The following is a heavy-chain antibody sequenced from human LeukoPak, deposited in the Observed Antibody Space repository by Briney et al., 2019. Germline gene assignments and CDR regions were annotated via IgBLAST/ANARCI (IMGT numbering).Heavy chain of an antibody. J-gene: IGHJ4*02. V-gene: IGHV4-4*08. CDR1: GVSISNYY. CDR3: ARDYYGSGSYVDY. D-gene: IGHD3-10*01. CDR2: IYNSGRT. Sequence: SETLSLTCIVSGVSISNYYWSWIRQPPGKGLEWIGYIYNSGRTSYNPYFKGRVSISADMPRNQVSLRLTSVTAADTAVYYCARDYYGSGSYVDYWGQGTLVTVSS.